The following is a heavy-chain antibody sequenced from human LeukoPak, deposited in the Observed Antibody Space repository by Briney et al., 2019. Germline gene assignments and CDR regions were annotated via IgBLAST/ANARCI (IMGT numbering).Heavy chain of an antibody. Sequence: SQTLSFTCTVSGGSITSGGHYWSWIRQHPGKGLEWIGYIYYSGTTYYNPSLKSRVTISLGTSKNQFSLQLSSVTAADTAVYYCARASRLGELSLGYWGQGTLVTVSS. J-gene: IGHJ4*02. CDR1: GGSITSGGHY. CDR3: ARASRLGELSLGY. V-gene: IGHV4-31*03. CDR2: IYYSGTT. D-gene: IGHD3-16*02.